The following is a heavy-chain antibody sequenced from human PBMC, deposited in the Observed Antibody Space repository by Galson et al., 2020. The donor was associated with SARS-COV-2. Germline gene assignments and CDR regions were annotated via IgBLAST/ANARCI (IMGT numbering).Heavy chain of an antibody. D-gene: IGHD2-21*01. V-gene: IGHV4-30-2*01. CDR3: ARAEDCDSIAYCFPR. CDR1: GGSISSGGYS. CDR2: IYHIGNP. Sequence: ASETLSLTCAVSGGSISSGGYSWSSIRQPPGKGLEWIGYIYHIGNPYYDPSLKSRVTISVDRSKNQFSLKLNSVTAADAAMYYCARAEDCDSIAYCFPRWGQGILVTVSS. J-gene: IGHJ4*02.